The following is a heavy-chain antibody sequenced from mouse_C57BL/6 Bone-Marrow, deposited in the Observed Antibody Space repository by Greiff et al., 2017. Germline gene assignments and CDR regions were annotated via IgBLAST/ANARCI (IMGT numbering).Heavy chain of an antibody. V-gene: IGHV1-81*01. CDR1: GYTFTSYG. CDR2: IYPRSGNT. J-gene: IGHJ2*01. Sequence: QVQLKQSGAELARPGASVKLSCKASGYTFTSYGISWVKQRTGQGLEWIGEIYPRSGNTYYNEKFKGKATLTADKSSSTAYMELRSLTSEDSAVYFCARITTVVEGYWGQGTTLTVSS. D-gene: IGHD1-1*01. CDR3: ARITTVVEGY.